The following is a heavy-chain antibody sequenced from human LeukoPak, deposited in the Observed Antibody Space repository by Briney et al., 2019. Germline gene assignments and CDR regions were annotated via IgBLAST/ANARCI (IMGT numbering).Heavy chain of an antibody. Sequence: SETLSLTCAVSGGSISSSNWWSRVRQPPGKGLEWIGEIYHSGSTNYNPSLKSRVTISVDKSKNQFSLKLSSVTAADTAVYYCARGDVVAGYSYGSKYFDYWGQGTLVTVSS. CDR1: GGSISSSNW. CDR3: ARGDVVAGYSYGSKYFDY. D-gene: IGHD5-18*01. J-gene: IGHJ4*02. CDR2: IYHSGST. V-gene: IGHV4-4*02.